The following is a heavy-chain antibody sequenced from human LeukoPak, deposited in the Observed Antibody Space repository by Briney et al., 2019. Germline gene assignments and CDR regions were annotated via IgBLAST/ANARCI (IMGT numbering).Heavy chain of an antibody. Sequence: PSQTLSLTCAISGDSVSSNSAAWNWIRQSPSRGLEWLGRTYYRSKWYNDYAVSVKSRITINPDTSKNQFSLQLNSVTPEDTAVYYCARAYCGGDCYSAVWKDWYFDLWGRGTLVTVSS. CDR3: ARAYCGGDCYSAVWKDWYFDL. J-gene: IGHJ2*01. CDR1: GDSVSSNSAA. D-gene: IGHD2-21*02. CDR2: TYYRSKWYN. V-gene: IGHV6-1*01.